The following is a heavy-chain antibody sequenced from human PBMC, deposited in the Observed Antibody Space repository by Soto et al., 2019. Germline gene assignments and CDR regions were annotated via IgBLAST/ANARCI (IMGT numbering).Heavy chain of an antibody. CDR1: GGSISSGGYY. J-gene: IGHJ4*02. D-gene: IGHD1-1*01. Sequence: SETLSLTCTVSGGSISSGGYYWSWIRQHPGKGLEWIGYIYYSGSTYYNPSLKSRVTISVDTSKNQFSLKLSSVTAADTAVYYCARESNDGAPVGYYFDYWGQGTLVTVSS. V-gene: IGHV4-31*03. CDR2: IYYSGST. CDR3: ARESNDGAPVGYYFDY.